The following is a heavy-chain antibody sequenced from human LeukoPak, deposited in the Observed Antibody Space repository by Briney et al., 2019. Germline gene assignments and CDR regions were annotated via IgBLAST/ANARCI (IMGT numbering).Heavy chain of an antibody. CDR2: IYHSGST. V-gene: IGHV4-38-2*01. D-gene: IGHD2-2*01. J-gene: IGHJ4*02. CDR1: GYSISSGYY. CDR3: ARHIVVVPAARYYFDY. Sequence: SETLSLTCAVSGYSISSGYYWGWIRQPPGKGLEWIGSIYHSGSTYYNPSLKSRVTISVDTSKNQFSLKLSSVTAADTAVHYCARHIVVVPAARYYFDYWGQGTLVTVSS.